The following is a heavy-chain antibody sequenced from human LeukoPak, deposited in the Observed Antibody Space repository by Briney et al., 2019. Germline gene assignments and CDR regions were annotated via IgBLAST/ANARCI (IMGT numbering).Heavy chain of an antibody. CDR2: ISAYNGNT. D-gene: IGHD3-22*01. J-gene: IGHJ3*02. CDR3: ARTESLTKDSEYDYYDSSGYYQAAFDI. V-gene: IGHV1-18*01. Sequence: GASVKVSCKASGYTFTSYGISWVRQAPGQGLEWMGWISAYNGNTHYAQKLQGRVTMTTDTSTSTAYMELRSLRSDDTAVYYCARTESLTKDSEYDYYDSSGYYQAAFDIWGQGTMVTVSS. CDR1: GYTFTSYG.